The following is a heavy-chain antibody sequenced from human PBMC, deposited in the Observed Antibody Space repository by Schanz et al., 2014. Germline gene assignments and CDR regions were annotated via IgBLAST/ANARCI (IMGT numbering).Heavy chain of an antibody. V-gene: IGHV1-69*04. J-gene: IGHJ4*02. CDR1: GYAFSDYG. D-gene: IGHD6-13*01. Sequence: QVQLEQSGAEVKKPGASVKVSCKTSGYAFSDYGITWVRQAPGQGLEWMGRIIPILGIANYAQKFQGRVTITRDTLASTAYMEVSSLRSEDTAVYYCARSGSSNWYFFDYWGQGTLVTVSS. CDR2: IIPILGIA. CDR3: ARSGSSNWYFFDY.